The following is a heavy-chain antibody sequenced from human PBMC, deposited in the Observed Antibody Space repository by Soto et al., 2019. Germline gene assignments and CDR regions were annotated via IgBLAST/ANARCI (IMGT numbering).Heavy chain of an antibody. J-gene: IGHJ4*02. D-gene: IGHD3-22*01. CDR2: IYHSGST. CDR1: GGSISSGGYS. CDR3: ASGRGYYYDSSGYYLDY. V-gene: IGHV4-30-2*01. Sequence: PSETLSLTCAVSGGSISSGGYSWSWIRQPPGKGLEWIGYIYHSGSTYYNPSLKSRVTISVDRSKNQFSLKLSSVTAADTAVHYCASGRGYYYDSSGYYLDYWGQGTLVTVSS.